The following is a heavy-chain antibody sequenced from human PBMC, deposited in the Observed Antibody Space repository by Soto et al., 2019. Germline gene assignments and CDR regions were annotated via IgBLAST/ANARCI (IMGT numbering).Heavy chain of an antibody. CDR2: ISYDGSDK. D-gene: IGHD3-16*02. CDR1: GFTFSSYA. Sequence: QVQLVESGGGVVQPGRSLRLSCAASGFTFSSYAMHWVRQAPGKGLEWVAVISYDGSDKYYADSVKGRFTISRDNSKNTLNLQMHSLRADDMAVYYCAKALGELSPESYDYWGQGTLITVSS. CDR3: AKALGELSPESYDY. V-gene: IGHV3-30*18. J-gene: IGHJ4*02.